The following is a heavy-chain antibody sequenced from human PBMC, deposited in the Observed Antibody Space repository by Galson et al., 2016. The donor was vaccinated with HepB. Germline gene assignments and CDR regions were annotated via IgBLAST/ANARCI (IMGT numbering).Heavy chain of an antibody. CDR1: GFTFSSYA. Sequence: SLRLSCAASGFTFSSYAMTWVRQAPGKGLEGVAVISGSGGDSIYYGDSVKGRFRISRDNPKDTLHLQMNSLRAEDTAVYYCAKKTGHWVHYGMDVWGKGTTVTVSS. CDR2: ISGSGGDSI. J-gene: IGHJ6*04. CDR3: AKKTGHWVHYGMDV. V-gene: IGHV3-23*01. D-gene: IGHD1-1*01.